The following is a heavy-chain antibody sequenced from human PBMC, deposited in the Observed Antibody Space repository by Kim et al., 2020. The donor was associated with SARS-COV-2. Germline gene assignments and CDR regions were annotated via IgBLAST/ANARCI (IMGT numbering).Heavy chain of an antibody. J-gene: IGHJ4*02. CDR3: ARDPGRRGVIPYFDY. CDR1: GYTFTGYY. D-gene: IGHD3-10*01. V-gene: IGHV1-2*02. CDR2: INPNSGGT. Sequence: ASVKVSCKASGYTFTGYYMHWVRQAPGQGLEWMGWINPNSGGTNYAQKFQGRVTMTRDTSISTAYIELSRLRSDDTAVYYCARDPGRRGVIPYFDYWGQGTLVTVSS.